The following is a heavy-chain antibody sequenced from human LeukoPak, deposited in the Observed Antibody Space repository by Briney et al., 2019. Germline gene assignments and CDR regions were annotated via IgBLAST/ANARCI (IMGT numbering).Heavy chain of an antibody. V-gene: IGHV3-9*01. J-gene: IGHJ4*02. D-gene: IGHD3-10*01. CDR2: ISWNSGSI. CDR3: AKDMMSARGAFDY. CDR1: GFTFDDHA. Sequence: GRSLRLSCAVYGFTFDDHAMHWVRQTPGKGLEWVSGISWNSGSIDYADSVKGRFTISRDNAKNSLYLQMNSLRPEDTALYFCAKDMMSARGAFDYWGQGTLVTVSS.